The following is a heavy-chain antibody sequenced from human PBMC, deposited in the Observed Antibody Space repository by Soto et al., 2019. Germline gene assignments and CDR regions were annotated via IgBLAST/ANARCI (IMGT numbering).Heavy chain of an antibody. CDR1: GFTFSSYA. V-gene: IGHV3-23*01. D-gene: IGHD4-17*01. J-gene: IGHJ6*03. CDR3: AKAPGFTTVTTEYYYYYMDV. Sequence: PGGSLRLSCAASGFTFSSYAMSWVRQAPGKGLEWVSAISGSGGSTYYADSVKGRFTISRDNSKNTLYLQMNSLRAEDTVVYYCAKAPGFTTVTTEYYYYYMDVWGKGTTVTVSS. CDR2: ISGSGGST.